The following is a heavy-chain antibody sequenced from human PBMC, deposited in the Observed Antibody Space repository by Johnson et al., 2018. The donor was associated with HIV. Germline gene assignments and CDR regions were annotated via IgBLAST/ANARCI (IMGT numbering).Heavy chain of an antibody. CDR2: IWYDGNNK. Sequence: QVQLVESGGGVVQPGRSLRLSCAASGFTFSSYGMHWVRQAPGKGLEWVTVIWYDGNNKYYADSVKGRFTISRDDSKNTLYLQMHSLKTEDTAVYYCTTARNRLWSSSGWTGFWAFDIWGQGTMVTVSS. J-gene: IGHJ3*02. D-gene: IGHD6-19*01. V-gene: IGHV3-33*01. CDR1: GFTFSSYG. CDR3: TTARNRLWSSSGWTGFWAFDI.